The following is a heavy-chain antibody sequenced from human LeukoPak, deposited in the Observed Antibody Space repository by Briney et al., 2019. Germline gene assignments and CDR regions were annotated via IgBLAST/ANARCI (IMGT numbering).Heavy chain of an antibody. D-gene: IGHD3-9*01. Sequence: PSETLSLTCAVYGGSFSGYYWSWIRQPPGKGLEWTGEINHSGSTNYNPSLKSRVTISVDTSKNQFSLKLSSVTAADTAVYYCARVGLKKVLRYFDWPRNYYYGMDVWGQGTTVTVSS. CDR2: INHSGST. J-gene: IGHJ6*02. CDR1: GGSFSGYY. V-gene: IGHV4-34*01. CDR3: ARVGLKKVLRYFDWPRNYYYGMDV.